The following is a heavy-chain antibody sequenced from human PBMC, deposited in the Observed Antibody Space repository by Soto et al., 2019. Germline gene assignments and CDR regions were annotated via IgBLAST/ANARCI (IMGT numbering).Heavy chain of an antibody. Sequence: QVQLVQSGAEVKRPGSSVKVSCKASGDTFNFYSINWVRQAPGVGLEWVGRVNPILSMSNYAQRFQGRVTMTADKSTSTAYMELRRVRSEDRAIYYCASSYGSGYRAFDYWGQGALVTVSS. CDR1: GDTFNFYS. CDR3: ASSYGSGYRAFDY. V-gene: IGHV1-69*02. CDR2: VNPILSMS. D-gene: IGHD3-10*01. J-gene: IGHJ4*02.